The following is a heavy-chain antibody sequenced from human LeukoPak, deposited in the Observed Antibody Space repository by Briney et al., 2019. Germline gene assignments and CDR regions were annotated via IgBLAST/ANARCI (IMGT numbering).Heavy chain of an antibody. CDR1: GGSFSGYY. Sequence: SETLSLTCAVYGGSFSGYYWSWIRQPPGKGLEWIGEINHSGSTNYNPSLKSRVTISVDTSKNQFSLKLSSVTAADTAVYYCARDSCSSTSCRKKFDNWGQGTLVTVSS. V-gene: IGHV4-34*01. D-gene: IGHD2-2*01. CDR2: INHSGST. J-gene: IGHJ4*02. CDR3: ARDSCSSTSCRKKFDN.